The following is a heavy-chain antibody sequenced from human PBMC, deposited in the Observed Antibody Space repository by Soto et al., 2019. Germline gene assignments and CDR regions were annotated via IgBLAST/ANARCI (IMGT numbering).Heavy chain of an antibody. V-gene: IGHV3-21*06. CDR3: ARDLVGATI. D-gene: IGHD1-26*01. J-gene: IGHJ4*02. CDR2: ISSSSNYI. Sequence: EVQLVESGGGLVKPGGSLRLSCAASGFTFSSYSMNWVRQAPGKGLVWVSSISSSSNYIYYADSVKGRFTISRDNAKNSLYLQMNSLRAEDTAVYYCARDLVGATIWGQGTLVTVSS. CDR1: GFTFSSYS.